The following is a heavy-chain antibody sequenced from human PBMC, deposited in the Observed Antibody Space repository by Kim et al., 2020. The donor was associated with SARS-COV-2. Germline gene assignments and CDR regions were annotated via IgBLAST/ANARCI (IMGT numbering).Heavy chain of an antibody. D-gene: IGHD2-8*02. CDR3: AGDTGRAVY. Sequence: GGSLRLSCVVSGFTFSNYDMSWVRQAPGKGLEWVARISGDTERTNYVDSVRGRFTVSRDNSRNTLLLQMYRLGTDDTAIYYCAGDTGRAVYWGQGTLVVVSS. V-gene: IGHV3-23*01. CDR1: GFTFSNYD. J-gene: IGHJ4*02. CDR2: ISGDTERT.